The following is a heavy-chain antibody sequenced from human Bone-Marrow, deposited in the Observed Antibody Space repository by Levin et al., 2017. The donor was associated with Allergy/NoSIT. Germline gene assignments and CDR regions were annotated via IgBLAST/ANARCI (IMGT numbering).Heavy chain of an antibody. CDR1: GFTVSTNY. Sequence: GGSLRLSCAASGFTVSTNYMNWVRQAPGKGLEWVSVIYSGGSTYYADFVKGRFTISRDKSKNTLYLQMSSLSVDDTAVYYCASLAVFDSFDIWGQGTMVTVSS. CDR2: IYSGGST. CDR3: ASLAVFDSFDI. J-gene: IGHJ3*02. V-gene: IGHV3-66*01. D-gene: IGHD3-3*02.